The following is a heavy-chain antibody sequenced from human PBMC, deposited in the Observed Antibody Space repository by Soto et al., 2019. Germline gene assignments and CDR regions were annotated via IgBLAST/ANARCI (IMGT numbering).Heavy chain of an antibody. V-gene: IGHV5-51*01. D-gene: IGHD1-26*01. CDR3: ARDQYSGSYWVNYAFDI. CDR1: GYSFTSYW. Sequence: GESLKISCKGSGYSFTSYWIGWVRQMPGKGLEWMGIIYPGDSDTRYSPSFQGQVSISADKSISTAYLQMNSLRAEDTAVYYCARDQYSGSYWVNYAFDIWGQGTMVTVSS. J-gene: IGHJ3*02. CDR2: IYPGDSDT.